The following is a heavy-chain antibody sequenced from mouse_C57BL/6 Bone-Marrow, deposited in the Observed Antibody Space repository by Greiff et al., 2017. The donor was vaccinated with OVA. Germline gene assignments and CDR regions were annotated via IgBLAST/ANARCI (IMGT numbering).Heavy chain of an antibody. V-gene: IGHV1-64*01. Sequence: VQLQQPGAELVKPGASVKLSCKASGYTFTSYWMHWVKQRPGQGLEWIGMIHPNSGSTNYNEKFKSKATLTVDKSSSTAYMQLSSLTSEDSAVYYCARYDYHWYFDVWGTGTTVTVSS. CDR2: IHPNSGST. D-gene: IGHD2-4*01. CDR3: ARYDYHWYFDV. J-gene: IGHJ1*03. CDR1: GYTFTSYW.